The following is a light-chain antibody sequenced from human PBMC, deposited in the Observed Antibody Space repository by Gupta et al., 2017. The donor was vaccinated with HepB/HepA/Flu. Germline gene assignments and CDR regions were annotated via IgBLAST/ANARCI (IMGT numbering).Light chain of an antibody. Sequence: QTVVTQEPSFSVSPGGTVTLTCGLSSGSVSTSYYPSWYQLTPGQAPRTLIYSTNTRSSGVPDRLSGSILGNKAALTITGAQADDESTYYCVLYMGSGIWVFGGGTKLTVL. CDR3: VLYMGSGIWV. V-gene: IGLV8-61*01. J-gene: IGLJ3*02. CDR2: STN. CDR1: SGSVSTSYY.